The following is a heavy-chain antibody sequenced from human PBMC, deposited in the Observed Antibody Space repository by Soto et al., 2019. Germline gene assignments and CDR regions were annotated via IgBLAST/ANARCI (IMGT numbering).Heavy chain of an antibody. J-gene: IGHJ4*02. D-gene: IGHD2-8*02. CDR2: INPSSGGT. CDR3: ARRTRPMEEGGVIPYFDL. Sequence: ASVKVSCKASGYTFTGYFLHWVRQAPGQGPEWMGWINPSSGGTSYAQKFQGRVTMTRDTPIATAYMELIGLTSDDTAVYFCARRTRPMEEGGVIPYFDLWGQGALVTVSS. V-gene: IGHV1-2*02. CDR1: GYTFTGYF.